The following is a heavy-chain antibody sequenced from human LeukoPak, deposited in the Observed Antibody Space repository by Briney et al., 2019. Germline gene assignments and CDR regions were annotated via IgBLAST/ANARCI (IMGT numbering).Heavy chain of an antibody. Sequence: GGSLRLSCAASGFTFSSYSMNWVRQAPGKGLEWVSSISSSSSYIYYADSVKGRVTISRDNAKNSLYLQMNSLRAEDTAVYYCAREEASGGSCYFDYWGQGTLVTVSS. V-gene: IGHV3-21*01. CDR1: GFTFSSYS. J-gene: IGHJ4*02. D-gene: IGHD2-15*01. CDR3: AREEASGGSCYFDY. CDR2: ISSSSSYI.